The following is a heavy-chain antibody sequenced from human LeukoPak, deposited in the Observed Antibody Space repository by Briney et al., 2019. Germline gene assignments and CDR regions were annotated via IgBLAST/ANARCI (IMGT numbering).Heavy chain of an antibody. CDR2: IKEDGSEK. D-gene: IGHD3-9*01. CDR1: GFTFSNYW. J-gene: IGHJ4*02. V-gene: IGHV3-7*01. CDR3: AREKLYYDILTGYPGVDY. Sequence: PGGSLRLSCVASGFTFSNYWMSWVRQAPGKGLECVANIKEDGSEKYYVDSVKGRFTISRDNAKNSLYLQMNSLRAEDTAVYYCAREKLYYDILTGYPGVDYWGQGTLVTVSS.